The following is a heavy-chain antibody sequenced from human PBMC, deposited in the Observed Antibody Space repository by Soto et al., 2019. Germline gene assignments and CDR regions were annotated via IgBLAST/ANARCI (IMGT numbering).Heavy chain of an antibody. D-gene: IGHD2-15*01. CDR1: GYSVSSSDYY. V-gene: IGHV4-39*01. CDR2: MLYSGLT. J-gene: IGHJ4*02. Sequence: SETLSLTCSVSGYSVSSSDYYWAWIRQPPGKGLEWIGSMLYSGLTYYNPSLKSRVTLSVDTSKNQFSVRLNSVTASDTAVYYCAPLSVSLSGPYGIHVWGQGLPVTVSS. CDR3: APLSVSLSGPYGIHV.